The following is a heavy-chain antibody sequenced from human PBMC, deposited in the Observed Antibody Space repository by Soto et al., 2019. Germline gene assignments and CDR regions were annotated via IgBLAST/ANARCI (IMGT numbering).Heavy chain of an antibody. CDR2: IKQDGSEK. J-gene: IGHJ6*02. D-gene: IGHD3-16*01. CDR1: VFTFSSYG. CDR3: ARDGWGKKDYYYAMDV. V-gene: IGHV3-7*01. Sequence: PVGSVRLSCAASVFTFSSYGMSWVRHSPGKGLEWVANIKQDGSEKFYVDSVKGRFTISRDNAKNSLSLQMNSLRAEDTALYYCARDGWGKKDYYYAMDVWGQGTKVTVSS.